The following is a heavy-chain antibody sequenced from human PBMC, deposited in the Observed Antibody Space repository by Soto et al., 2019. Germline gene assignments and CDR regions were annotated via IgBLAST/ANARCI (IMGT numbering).Heavy chain of an antibody. Sequence: GGSLRLSCAASGFTFSSHWMHWVRQAPGKGLVWVSQVSGDGRTTSYADSVEGRFTISRDNAKNTLCLQMNSLRADDTAVYYCVSYNWKYPFDYWGQGTLVTVSS. CDR2: VSGDGRTT. CDR1: GFTFSSHW. CDR3: VSYNWKYPFDY. D-gene: IGHD1-7*01. J-gene: IGHJ4*02. V-gene: IGHV3-74*01.